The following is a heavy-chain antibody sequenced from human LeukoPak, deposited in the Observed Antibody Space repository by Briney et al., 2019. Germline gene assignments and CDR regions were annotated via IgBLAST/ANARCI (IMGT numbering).Heavy chain of an antibody. J-gene: IGHJ4*02. Sequence: GGSLRLSSTASGFTITSYVTSWVRQAPGKGLEWISSLRGGDDSTNYADSVKGRFAISTDNFKNTVYLQMNTLTVDDTALYYCASRSGRWDFWGPGTLVTVSS. D-gene: IGHD2-15*01. V-gene: IGHV3-23*01. CDR2: LRGGDDST. CDR3: ASRSGRWDF. CDR1: GFTITSYV.